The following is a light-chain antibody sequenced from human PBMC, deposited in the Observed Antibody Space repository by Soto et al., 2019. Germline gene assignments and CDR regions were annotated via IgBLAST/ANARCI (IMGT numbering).Light chain of an antibody. Sequence: EIVLTQSPATLSLSPGDRATLSYRASQRHRSNLAWYQQKPGQDPRLLIYEASNRATGIPARFSGSESGTAFTLSISSLEREGFAVYYCQQRRTWWTIGQVTKVDIK. V-gene: IGKV3-11*01. J-gene: IGKJ1*01. CDR3: QQRRTWWT. CDR2: EAS. CDR1: QRHRSN.